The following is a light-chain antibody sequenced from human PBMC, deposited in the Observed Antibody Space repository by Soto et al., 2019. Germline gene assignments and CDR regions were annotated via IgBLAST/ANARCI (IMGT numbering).Light chain of an antibody. V-gene: IGKV3-15*01. CDR1: QSVSNN. CDR3: HQYYNRPPWT. CDR2: ATS. Sequence: EILMTQSPATLCVSPGDRATLSCRASQSVSNNLAWYQQRPGQAPRLLVFATSARATGVPDRFRGSRSGTDFTLTISSLQPEDSATYYCHQYYNRPPWTFGQGTKVDIK. J-gene: IGKJ1*01.